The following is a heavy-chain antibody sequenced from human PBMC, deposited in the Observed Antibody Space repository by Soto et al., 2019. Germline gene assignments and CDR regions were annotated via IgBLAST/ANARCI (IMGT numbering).Heavy chain of an antibody. D-gene: IGHD1-1*01. CDR1: GGSISRSGYF. CDR2: IYDSGST. Sequence: SETLSLTCTVSGGSISRSGYFWSWIRQHPGKGLEWIGYIYDSGSTYYNPSLKSRITINPDTSKNQFSLQLNSVIPEDTAVYYCARAHLGSDRYILEPFDPWGQGTLVTVSS. CDR3: ARAHLGSDRYILEPFDP. V-gene: IGHV4-31*03. J-gene: IGHJ5*02.